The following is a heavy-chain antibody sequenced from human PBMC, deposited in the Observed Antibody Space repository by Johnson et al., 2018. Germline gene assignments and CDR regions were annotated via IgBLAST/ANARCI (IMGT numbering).Heavy chain of an antibody. D-gene: IGHD3-10*01. CDR2: ISYDGSTI. V-gene: IGHV3-30*19. CDR3: ATRITTGEDFQH. Sequence: QVQLQESGGGVVQPGRSLRLSCAASGFIFSTYSMHWVRQAPGKGLVWVAVISYDGSTIYYADSVKGRFTISRDNAKNSLFLQMNSLRAEDTAVYYCATRITTGEDFQHWGQGTLVTVSS. CDR1: GFIFSTYS. J-gene: IGHJ1*01.